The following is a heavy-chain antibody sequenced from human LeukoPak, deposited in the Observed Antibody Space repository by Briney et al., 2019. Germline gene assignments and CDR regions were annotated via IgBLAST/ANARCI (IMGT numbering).Heavy chain of an antibody. D-gene: IGHD4-11*01. Sequence: GSLRLSCAASGFTFRSYWMTWVRQAPGKGLEWVANIKQDGSEKYYVDSVKGRFSISRDNANNSLILQMNSLRAEDTAVYYCARGTVNFDNWSQGTLVTVSS. J-gene: IGHJ4*02. CDR1: GFTFRSYW. CDR2: IKQDGSEK. V-gene: IGHV3-7*01. CDR3: ARGTVNFDN.